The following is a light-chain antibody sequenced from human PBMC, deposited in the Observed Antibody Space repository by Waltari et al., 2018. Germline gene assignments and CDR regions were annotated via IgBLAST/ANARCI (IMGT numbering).Light chain of an antibody. CDR3: QKYGTVPAT. V-gene: IGKV3-20*01. J-gene: IGKJ1*01. CDR1: RRVSRF. CDR2: EAS. Sequence: EIVLPQSPGTLSLPPGERATLSCRPSRRVSRFLAWYQQKPGQAPRLLIYEASSRATDIPDRFSGSGSGTDFSLTISRLEPEDFAVYYCQKYGTVPATFGQGTKVEI.